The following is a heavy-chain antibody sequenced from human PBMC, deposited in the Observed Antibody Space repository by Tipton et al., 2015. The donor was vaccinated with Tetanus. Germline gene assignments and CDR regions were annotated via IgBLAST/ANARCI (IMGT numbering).Heavy chain of an antibody. D-gene: IGHD3-10*01. CDR1: GALLSTGGYS. CDR3: VRGRGSGAQSFRFEH. V-gene: IGHV4-30-2*01. CDR2: IYHTGST. Sequence: TLSLTCAVSGALLSTGGYSWGWIRQTPGQGLEWIGYIYHTGSTYYNPSLRSRVTISAVGSKNHISLKLTSVTAADTGVYFCVRGRGSGAQSFRFEHWGRGTQVTVSS. J-gene: IGHJ4*02.